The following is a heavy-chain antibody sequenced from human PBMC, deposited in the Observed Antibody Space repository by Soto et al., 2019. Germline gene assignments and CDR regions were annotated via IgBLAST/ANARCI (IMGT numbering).Heavy chain of an antibody. CDR3: ARESKDGYTNGGLDF. Sequence: PSETLSLTCTVSGGSISSYYWSWIRQPPGKGLEWIGYIYYSGSTNYNPSLKSRVTISVDTSKNQFSLKLSSVTAADTAVYYCARESKDGYTNGGLDFWGRGTLVTVSS. CDR1: GGSISSYY. CDR2: IYYSGST. V-gene: IGHV4-59*01. D-gene: IGHD5-18*01. J-gene: IGHJ4*02.